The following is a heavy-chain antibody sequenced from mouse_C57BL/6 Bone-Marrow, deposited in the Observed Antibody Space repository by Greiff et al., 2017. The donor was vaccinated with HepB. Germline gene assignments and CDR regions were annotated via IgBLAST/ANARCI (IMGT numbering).Heavy chain of an antibody. Sequence: DVLLLQSGAGLVKPGGSLKLSCAASGFTFTSYAMSWVRQTPEKRLEWVAYISSGGDYIYYADTVKGRFTISRDNARNTQYLQMSRLKSEDTAMYYCTRGVAPYYAMDYWGEGTSVTVAS. D-gene: IGHD1-1*01. CDR1: GFTFTSYA. CDR3: TRGVAPYYAMDY. V-gene: IGHV5-9-1*02. CDR2: ISSGGDYI. J-gene: IGHJ4*01.